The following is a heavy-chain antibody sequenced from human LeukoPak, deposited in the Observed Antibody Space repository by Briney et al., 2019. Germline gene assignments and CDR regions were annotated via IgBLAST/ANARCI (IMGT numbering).Heavy chain of an antibody. D-gene: IGHD2/OR15-2a*01. J-gene: IGHJ6*04. Sequence: PGGSLSLSCVTSGFTITTAWMSSVRQAPGKGLEWLGHIKTEAVGATTDYAAPVKGRFAISRDDSKNMVFLQMNSLTTEDTGIYYCIPHFPYFYGFDVWGKGTTVTVTS. CDR3: IPHFPYFYGFDV. CDR2: IKTEAVGATT. CDR1: GFTITTAW. V-gene: IGHV3-15*01.